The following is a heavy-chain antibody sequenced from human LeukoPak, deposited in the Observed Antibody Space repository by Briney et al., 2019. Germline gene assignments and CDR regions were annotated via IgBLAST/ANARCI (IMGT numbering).Heavy chain of an antibody. CDR3: ARSHGSGGDNWFDP. CDR1: GYTFTGYY. V-gene: IGHV1-2*02. Sequence: VSVKVSCKASGYTFTGYYMHWVRQAPGQGLEWMGWINPNSGGTNYAQKFQGRVTMTRDTSISTAYMELSRLRSDDTAVYYCARSHGSGGDNWFDPWGQGTLVTVSS. J-gene: IGHJ5*02. D-gene: IGHD3-10*01. CDR2: INPNSGGT.